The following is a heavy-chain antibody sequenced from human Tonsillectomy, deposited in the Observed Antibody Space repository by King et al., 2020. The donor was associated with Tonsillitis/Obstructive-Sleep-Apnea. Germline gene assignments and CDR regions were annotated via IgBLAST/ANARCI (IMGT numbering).Heavy chain of an antibody. Sequence: VQLQESGPGLVKPSETLSLTCSVSGVSISSYYWSWIRQPPGKGLECIGYIHNSGTTNYNPSLKSRVTISVDTSKNQFSLKLSSVTAADTAVYYCARLKGGGYDSRDWFDPWGQGTLVTVSS. D-gene: IGHD5-12*01. J-gene: IGHJ5*02. CDR3: ARLKGGGYDSRDWFDP. CDR2: IHNSGTT. CDR1: GVSISSYY. V-gene: IGHV4-59*01.